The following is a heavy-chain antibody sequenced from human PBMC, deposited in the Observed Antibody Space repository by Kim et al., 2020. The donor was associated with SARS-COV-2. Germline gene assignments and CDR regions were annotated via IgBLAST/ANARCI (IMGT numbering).Heavy chain of an antibody. D-gene: IGHD5-18*01. Sequence: YADAGKGRFTISRDNAKNYLYLQMNSLGAEDTALYYCAKDMSDTATIPDYWGQRTLVTVPS. V-gene: IGHV3-9*01. CDR3: AKDMSDTATIPDY. J-gene: IGHJ4*02.